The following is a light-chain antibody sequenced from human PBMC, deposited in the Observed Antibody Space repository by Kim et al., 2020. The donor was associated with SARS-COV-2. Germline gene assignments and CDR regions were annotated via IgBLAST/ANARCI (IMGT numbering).Light chain of an antibody. CDR2: DVS. V-gene: IGLV2-11*01. CDR3: CSYAGTYALL. Sequence: QSALTQPRSVSGSPGQSVTISCTGTSSDVGSYNYVSWYQQHPGKVPKLMIYDVSKRPSGVPDRFSGSQSGNTASLTISGLQAEDEGDYYCCSYAGTYALLFGGGAQLTVL. J-gene: IGLJ7*01. CDR1: SSDVGSYNY.